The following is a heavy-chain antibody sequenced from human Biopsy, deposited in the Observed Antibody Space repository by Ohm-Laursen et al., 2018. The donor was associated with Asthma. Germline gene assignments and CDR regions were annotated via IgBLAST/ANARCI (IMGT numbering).Heavy chain of an antibody. V-gene: IGHV1-69*01. D-gene: IGHD2-2*01. Sequence: SSVKVSCKSLGGTFNTYVIGWVRQAPGQGLEWMGGINSVLGTTTSPQKFQDRVTITADDSTSTVYMELSSLRSEDTAVYYCARKAGSCISRTCYSLDFWGQGTLVTVSS. J-gene: IGHJ4*02. CDR3: ARKAGSCISRTCYSLDF. CDR2: INSVLGTT. CDR1: GGTFNTYV.